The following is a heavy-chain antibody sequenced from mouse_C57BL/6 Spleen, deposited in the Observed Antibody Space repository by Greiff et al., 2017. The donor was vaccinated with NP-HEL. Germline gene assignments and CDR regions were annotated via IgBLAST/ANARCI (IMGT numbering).Heavy chain of an antibody. Sequence: QVQLKHSGAELVRPGTSVKLSCKASGYTFTSYWMHWVKQRPGQGLEWIGVIDPSDSYTNYNQKFKGKATLTVDTSSSTAYMQLSSLTSEDSAVYYCARGYGSSSWFAYWGQGTLVTVSA. D-gene: IGHD1-1*01. CDR1: GYTFTSYW. J-gene: IGHJ3*01. CDR3: ARGYGSSSWFAY. V-gene: IGHV1-59*01. CDR2: IDPSDSYT.